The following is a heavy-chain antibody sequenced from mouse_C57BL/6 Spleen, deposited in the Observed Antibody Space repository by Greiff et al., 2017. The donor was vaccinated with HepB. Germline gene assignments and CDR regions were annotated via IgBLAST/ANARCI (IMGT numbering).Heavy chain of an antibody. CDR3: TTKGGHGYDLDY. Sequence: VQLKQSGAELVRPGASVKLSCTASGFNIKDDYMHWVKQRPEQGLEWIGWIDPENGDTEYASKFQGKATITADTSSNTAYLQLSSLTSEDTAVYYCTTKGGHGYDLDYWGQGTTLTVSS. D-gene: IGHD2-2*01. CDR1: GFNIKDDY. CDR2: IDPENGDT. V-gene: IGHV14-4*01. J-gene: IGHJ2*01.